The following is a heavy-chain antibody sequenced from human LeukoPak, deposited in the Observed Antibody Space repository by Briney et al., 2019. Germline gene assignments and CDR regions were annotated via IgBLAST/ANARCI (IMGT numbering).Heavy chain of an antibody. CDR2: INPSGGST. J-gene: IGHJ6*03. Sequence: GASVKVSCKASGYTFTGYYMHWVRQAPGQGLEWMGTINPSGGSTRYAQKFQGRVTMTRDTSTSTVYMELSSLRSEDTAVYYCASDSSSSEYYYYYMDVWGKGTTVTVSS. V-gene: IGHV1-46*01. CDR3: ASDSSSSEYYYYYMDV. CDR1: GYTFTGYY. D-gene: IGHD6-6*01.